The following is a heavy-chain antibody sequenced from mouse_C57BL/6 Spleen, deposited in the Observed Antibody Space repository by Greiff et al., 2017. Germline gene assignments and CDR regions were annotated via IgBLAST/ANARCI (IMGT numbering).Heavy chain of an antibody. V-gene: IGHV1-26*01. D-gene: IGHD1-1*01. J-gene: IGHJ4*01. CDR2: INPNNGGT. Sequence: EVQLQQSGPALVKPWASVKISCKASGYTFTDYYMNWVKQSHGKSLEWIGDINPNNGGTSYNQKFKGKATLTVDKSSSTAYMELRSLTSEDSAVYYCARSHYYGSSYEAMDYWGQGTSVTVSS. CDR1: GYTFTDYY. CDR3: ARSHYYGSSYEAMDY.